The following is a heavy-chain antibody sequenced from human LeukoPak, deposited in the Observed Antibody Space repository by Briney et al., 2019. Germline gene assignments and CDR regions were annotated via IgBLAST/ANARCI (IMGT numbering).Heavy chain of an antibody. CDR2: IRSKAYGGTT. CDR1: GFTFSSYE. CDR3: IGSFGELSFFAH. V-gene: IGHV3-49*04. D-gene: IGHD3-10*01. J-gene: IGHJ4*02. Sequence: GGSLRLSCAASGFTFSSYEMNWVRQAPGKGLEWVGFIRSKAYGGTTEYAASVKGRFTISRDDSKSIAYLQVNSLKTEDTAVYYCIGSFGELSFFAHWGQGTLVTVSS.